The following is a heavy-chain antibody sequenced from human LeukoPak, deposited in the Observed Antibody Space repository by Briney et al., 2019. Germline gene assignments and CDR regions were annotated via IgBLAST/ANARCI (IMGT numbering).Heavy chain of an antibody. Sequence: GGSLRLSCAASGFTFSNYFMNWVRQAPGKGLEWVADIANDGSHTFYVESVKGRFTISRDNSKNTLYLQMNSLRVEDTAVYFCARERQDTIIHSGAFDIWGQGTMVTVSS. CDR1: GFTFSNYF. D-gene: IGHD3-10*01. CDR3: ARERQDTIIHSGAFDI. J-gene: IGHJ3*02. V-gene: IGHV3-30-3*01. CDR2: IANDGSHT.